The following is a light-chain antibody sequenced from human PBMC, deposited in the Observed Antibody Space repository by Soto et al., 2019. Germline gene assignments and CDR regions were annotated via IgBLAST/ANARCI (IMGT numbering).Light chain of an antibody. CDR3: QQFNNRPPWT. Sequence: TLFCRASQSVSSNLAWYQHKAGQAPRLLIYVASTRATGVPDRFSGSGSGTEFSLTISSLQSEDFAVYYCQQFNNRPPWTFGQGTKVDIK. V-gene: IGKV3-15*01. J-gene: IGKJ1*01. CDR1: QSVSSN. CDR2: VAS.